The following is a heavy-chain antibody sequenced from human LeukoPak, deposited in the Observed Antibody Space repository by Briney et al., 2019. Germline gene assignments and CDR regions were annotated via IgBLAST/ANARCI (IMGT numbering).Heavy chain of an antibody. Sequence: GGSLRLSCAASGFTFSHYAMHWVRQAPGKGLEWVAVISYDGSNRYYADSVKGRFTISRDNSKNTLYLQMNSLRAEDTAVYYCARQGIHLWFDFWGQGTLVTVSS. V-gene: IGHV3-30-3*01. J-gene: IGHJ4*02. CDR3: ARQGIHLWFDF. D-gene: IGHD5-18*01. CDR2: ISYDGSNR. CDR1: GFTFSHYA.